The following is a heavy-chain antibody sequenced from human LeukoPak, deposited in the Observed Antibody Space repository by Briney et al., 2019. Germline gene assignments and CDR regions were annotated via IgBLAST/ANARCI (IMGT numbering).Heavy chain of an antibody. V-gene: IGHV3-48*03. J-gene: IGHJ4*02. CDR2: ISSSGSTI. CDR1: GFTFSSYE. Sequence: AGGSLRLSCAASGFTFSSYEMNWVRQAPGKGLEWVSYISSSGSTIYYADSVKGRFTISRDNAKNSLYLQMNSLRAEDTAVYYCARGLTMVPGVIRAPNRTPFDYWGQGTLVTVSS. CDR3: ARGLTMVPGVIRAPNRTPFDY. D-gene: IGHD3-10*01.